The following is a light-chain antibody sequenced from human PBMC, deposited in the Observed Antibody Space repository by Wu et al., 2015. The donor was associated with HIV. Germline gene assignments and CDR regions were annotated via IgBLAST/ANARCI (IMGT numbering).Light chain of an antibody. Sequence: EIVLTQSPATLSLSPGERAILSCRASQSVSAYLAWYQQHPGQAPRLLIYDASKRATGVPDRFSGSGSGTDFTLTISSLEPEDFAVYFCQQHTSWAPPXTFGGGTKVEIK. CDR3: QQHTSWAPPXT. CDR1: QSVSAY. V-gene: IGKV3-11*01. J-gene: IGKJ4*01. CDR2: DAS.